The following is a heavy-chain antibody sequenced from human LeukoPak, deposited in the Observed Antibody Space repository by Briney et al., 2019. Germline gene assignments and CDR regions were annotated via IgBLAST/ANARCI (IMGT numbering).Heavy chain of an antibody. CDR1: GGSISSGGYY. V-gene: IGHV4-31*03. Sequence: SQTLSLTCTVSGGSISSGGYYWSWIRQHPGKGLEWIGYIYYSGSTYYNPSLKSRVTISVDTSKNQFSLKLSSVTAADTAVYYCASNYDSSDYYFDYWGQGTLVTVSS. J-gene: IGHJ4*02. CDR3: ASNYDSSDYYFDY. D-gene: IGHD3-22*01. CDR2: IYYSGST.